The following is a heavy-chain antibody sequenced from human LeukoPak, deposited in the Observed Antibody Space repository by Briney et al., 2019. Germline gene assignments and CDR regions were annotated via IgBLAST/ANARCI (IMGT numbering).Heavy chain of an antibody. CDR3: AGVATDPAPYYFDY. CDR2: IYYSGST. CDR1: GGSISSYY. V-gene: IGHV4-59*01. Sequence: SETLSLTCTVSGGSISSYYWSWIRQPPGKGLEWIGYIYYSGSTNYNPSLKGRVAISVDTSKNQFSLKLGSVTAADTAVYYCAGVATDPAPYYFDYWGQGTLVTVSS. D-gene: IGHD5-12*01. J-gene: IGHJ4*02.